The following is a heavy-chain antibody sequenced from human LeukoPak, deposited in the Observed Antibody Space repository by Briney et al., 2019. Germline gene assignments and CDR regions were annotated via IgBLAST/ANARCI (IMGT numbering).Heavy chain of an antibody. CDR1: GGSISISTYY. CDR3: AREGVNDFWSGPSHAFDI. Sequence: SQTLSLTCTVSGGSISISTYYWGWIRQSPGKGLEWIGSIYYSGSTYYNPSVKTRVSISVDTSKSQFSLKLSSVTAADTAVYYCAREGVNDFWSGPSHAFDIWGQGTMVTVSS. J-gene: IGHJ3*02. V-gene: IGHV4-39*02. D-gene: IGHD3-3*01. CDR2: IYYSGST.